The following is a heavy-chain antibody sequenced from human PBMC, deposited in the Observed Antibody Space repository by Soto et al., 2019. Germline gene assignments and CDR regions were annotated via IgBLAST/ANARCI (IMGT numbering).Heavy chain of an antibody. CDR1: GGSISSSSYF. Sequence: SETLSLTCSVSGGSISSSSYFWGWIRQPPGKGLEWIGSVYYSGSTYYNPSLKSRVTVSVDASKNQFSLKLSSVTAADTAVYYCARHPSDFWFDPWGQGTLVTVSS. CDR3: ARHPSDFWFDP. J-gene: IGHJ5*02. CDR2: VYYSGST. V-gene: IGHV4-39*01. D-gene: IGHD2-21*02.